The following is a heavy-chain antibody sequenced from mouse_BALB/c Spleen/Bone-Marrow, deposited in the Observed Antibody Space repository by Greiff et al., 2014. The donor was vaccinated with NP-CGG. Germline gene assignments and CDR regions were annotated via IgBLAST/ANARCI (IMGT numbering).Heavy chain of an antibody. CDR1: GFTFSNYW. CDR3: TRGPQFVITAVPTGIFDY. D-gene: IGHD1-1*01. V-gene: IGHV6-6*02. J-gene: IGHJ2*01. Sequence: VQLKQSGGGLVQPGGSMKLSCVASGFTFSNYWMNWVRQSPEKGLEWVAEIKLKSNNYATHYAESVKGRLTISRDDSKSSVYLQMNNLRGEDTGIYYCTRGPQFVITAVPTGIFDYWGQGTTLTVSS. CDR2: IKLKSNNYAT.